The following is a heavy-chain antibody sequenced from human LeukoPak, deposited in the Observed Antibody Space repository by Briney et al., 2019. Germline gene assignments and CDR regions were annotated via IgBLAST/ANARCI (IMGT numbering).Heavy chain of an antibody. CDR2: IYYSGST. Sequence: NPSETLSLTCTVSGGSISRSSYYWGWIRQPPGKGLEWIGSIYYSGSTYYNSSLESRVTISVDRSKNQFSLKLSSVTAADTAVYYCARTAGGGVIAIDAFDIWGQGTMVTVSS. J-gene: IGHJ3*02. CDR3: ARTAGGGVIAIDAFDI. V-gene: IGHV4-39*07. CDR1: GGSISRSSYY. D-gene: IGHD3-16*02.